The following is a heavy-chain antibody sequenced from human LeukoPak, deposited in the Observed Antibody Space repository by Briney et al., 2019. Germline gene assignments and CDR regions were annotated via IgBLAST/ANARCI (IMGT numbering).Heavy chain of an antibody. CDR2: IKQDGSEK. D-gene: IGHD6-6*01. Sequence: GGSLRLSCAASGFTFSSYWMSWVRQAPGKGLEWVANIKQDGSEKYYVDSVKGRFTISRDSAKNSLYLQMNSLRAEDTAVYYCARDYRVYSSSFNYYMDVWGKGTTVTVSS. CDR3: ARDYRVYSSSFNYYMDV. J-gene: IGHJ6*03. CDR1: GFTFSSYW. V-gene: IGHV3-7*01.